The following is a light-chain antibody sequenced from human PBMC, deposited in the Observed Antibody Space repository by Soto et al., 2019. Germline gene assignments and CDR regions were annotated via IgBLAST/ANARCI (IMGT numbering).Light chain of an antibody. J-gene: IGKJ3*01. Sequence: EVVLTQSPGTLSLSPGDRATLSCRASHRVNNSLAWYQQKPGQPPRLVLYGSSSRATGIPARFSGSGSGTDFPLIISRLEPEDFAVFCRQQYGTSARGFGPGTKLAIK. V-gene: IGKV3-20*01. CDR1: HRVNNS. CDR3: QQYGTSARG. CDR2: GSS.